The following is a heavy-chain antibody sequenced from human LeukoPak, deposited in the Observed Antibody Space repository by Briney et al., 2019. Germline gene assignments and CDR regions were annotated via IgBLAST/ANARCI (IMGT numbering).Heavy chain of an antibody. CDR1: GFTFSSYW. Sequence: GGSLRLSCAASGFTFSSYWMHWVRQAPGKGLVWVSRINSDGSSTSYADSVKGRFTTSRDNAKNTLYLQMNNLRAEDTAVYYCSSGNSHAFDIWGQGTMVTVSS. D-gene: IGHD4-23*01. CDR2: INSDGSST. V-gene: IGHV3-74*01. J-gene: IGHJ3*02. CDR3: SSGNSHAFDI.